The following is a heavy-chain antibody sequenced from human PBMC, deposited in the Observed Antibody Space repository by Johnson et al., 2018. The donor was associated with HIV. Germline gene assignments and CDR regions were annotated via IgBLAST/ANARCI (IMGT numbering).Heavy chain of an antibody. CDR2: ISYDGSNK. J-gene: IGHJ3*01. CDR1: GFTFSSYG. Sequence: QVQLVESGGGVVQPGRSLRLSCAASGFTFSSYGMHWVRQAPGKGLEWVAVISYDGSNKYYADSVKGRFTISRDNSKNTLYLQMNSLRTEDTALYYCAKDGGRWSYSFDVWGQGTMVSVSS. CDR3: AKDGGRWSYSFDV. D-gene: IGHD3-16*01. V-gene: IGHV3-30*18.